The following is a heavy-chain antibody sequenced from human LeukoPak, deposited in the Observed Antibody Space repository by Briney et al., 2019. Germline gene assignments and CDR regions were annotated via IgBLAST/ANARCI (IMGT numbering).Heavy chain of an antibody. Sequence: NPSETLSLTCTVSGYSISSGYYWGWIRQPPGKGLEWIATIDYSGSTYYNPSLKSQVTISVETSRNQFSLKLGSVTAADTAVYYCARSKWASSSSGIDYWGQGTLVSVSS. CDR1: GYSISSGYY. D-gene: IGHD6-6*01. CDR2: IDYSGST. J-gene: IGHJ4*02. CDR3: ARSKWASSSSGIDY. V-gene: IGHV4-38-2*02.